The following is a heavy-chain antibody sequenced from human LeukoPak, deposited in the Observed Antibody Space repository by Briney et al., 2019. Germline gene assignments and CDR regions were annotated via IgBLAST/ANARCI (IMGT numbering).Heavy chain of an antibody. CDR1: GGTFSSYA. CDR2: IIPIFGTA. D-gene: IGHD2-15*01. CDR3: ATSYCSGGSCHRIDAFDI. J-gene: IGHJ3*02. Sequence: SVKVSCKASGGTFSSYAISWVRQAPGQGLEWMGGIIPIFGTANYAQKLQGRVTITTDESTSTAYMELSSLRSEDTAVYYCATSYCSGGSCHRIDAFDIWGQGTMVTVSS. V-gene: IGHV1-69*05.